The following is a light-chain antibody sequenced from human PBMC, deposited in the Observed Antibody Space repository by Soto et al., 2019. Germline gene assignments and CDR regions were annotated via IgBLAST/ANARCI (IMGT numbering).Light chain of an antibody. V-gene: IGKV3-20*01. CDR3: QQYGSSPWT. CDR2: GTS. J-gene: IGKJ1*01. Sequence: EIVLTQSPGTLSLSPGERATLSCRASQSVSRNYLAWYQQKPGQAPRLLIYGTSSRATGIPDRFTGSGSGTDFTLTISRLEPEDFAVYYWQQYGSSPWTFGQGTKVDIK. CDR1: QSVSRNY.